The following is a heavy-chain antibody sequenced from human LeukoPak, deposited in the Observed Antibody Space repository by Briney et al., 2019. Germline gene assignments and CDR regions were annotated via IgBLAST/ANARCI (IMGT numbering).Heavy chain of an antibody. J-gene: IGHJ4*02. CDR2: ILYDGSDK. V-gene: IGHV3-30*04. D-gene: IGHD3-22*01. CDR1: GFTFSSYA. Sequence: GGSLRLSCAASGFTFSSYAMHWVRQTPGKGLEWVAVILYDGSDKYYADSVRGRFTISRDNSKNTVYLQRNSLRAEDTAVYYCARDDSSGSCLDSWGQGTLVAVSA. CDR3: ARDDSSGSCLDS.